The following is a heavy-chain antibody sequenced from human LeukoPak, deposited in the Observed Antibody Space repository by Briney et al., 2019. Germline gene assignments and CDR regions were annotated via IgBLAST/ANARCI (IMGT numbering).Heavy chain of an antibody. Sequence: ASVKVSCKASRYTFTDYYMNWVRQAPGQGLGWMGWINPNSGGTNYAQKFQGRVTMTRDTSISTAYMELSSLRSDDTAMYYCTRVLGSDYWGQGTLVTVSS. J-gene: IGHJ4*02. CDR2: INPNSGGT. CDR3: TRVLGSDY. CDR1: RYTFTDYY. V-gene: IGHV1-2*02. D-gene: IGHD1-26*01.